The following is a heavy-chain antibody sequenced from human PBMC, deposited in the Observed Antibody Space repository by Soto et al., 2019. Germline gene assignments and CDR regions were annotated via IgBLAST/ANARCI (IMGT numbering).Heavy chain of an antibody. D-gene: IGHD3-22*01. Sequence: GGSLRLSCAASGFTFSSYAMHWVRQAPGKGLEWVAVISYDGSNKYYADSVKGRFTISRDNSKNTLYLQMNSLRAEDTAVYYCARDSPDEYYYDSSPFDYWGQGTLVTVSS. V-gene: IGHV3-30-3*01. J-gene: IGHJ4*02. CDR1: GFTFSSYA. CDR3: ARDSPDEYYYDSSPFDY. CDR2: ISYDGSNK.